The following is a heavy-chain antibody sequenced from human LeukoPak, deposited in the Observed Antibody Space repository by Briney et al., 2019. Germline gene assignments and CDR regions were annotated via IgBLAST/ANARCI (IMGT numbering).Heavy chain of an antibody. CDR2: ISGSGGST. J-gene: IGHJ4*02. CDR3: AKEEKNYYGSGSYPDY. V-gene: IGHV3-23*01. D-gene: IGHD3-10*01. Sequence: GWSLRLSFAASGFTFSSYAMSWVRQAPGKGLDWVSVISGSGGSTYYADSMKGRFTISRDNSKNTLYLQMNSLRAEDTAVYYCAKEEKNYYGSGSYPDYWGQGTLVTVSS. CDR1: GFTFSSYA.